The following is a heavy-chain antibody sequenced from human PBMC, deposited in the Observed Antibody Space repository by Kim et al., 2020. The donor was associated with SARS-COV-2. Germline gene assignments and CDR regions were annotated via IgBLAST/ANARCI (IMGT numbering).Heavy chain of an antibody. CDR2: ISYDGSNK. CDR1: GFTFSSYG. V-gene: IGHV3-30*18. CDR3: AKGEFDY. Sequence: GGSLRLSCAASGFTFSSYGMHWVRRAPGKGLESVAAISYDGSNKYYADSVKGRFTISRDNSKNTLYLQMNSLRAEDTAVYYCAKGEFDYWGQGTLSPSPQ. J-gene: IGHJ4*02.